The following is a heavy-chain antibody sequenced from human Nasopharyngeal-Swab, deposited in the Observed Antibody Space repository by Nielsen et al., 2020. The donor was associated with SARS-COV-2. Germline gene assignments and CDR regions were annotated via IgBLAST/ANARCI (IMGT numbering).Heavy chain of an antibody. Sequence: GESLKISCAASGFTFSDYYMSWIRQAPGKGLEWVSYISSSGSTIYYADSVKGRFTISRDNAKNSLYLQMNSLRAEDTAVYYCARDWGSGWWGYYYGMDVWGQGTTVTVSS. D-gene: IGHD6-19*01. CDR3: ARDWGSGWWGYYYGMDV. J-gene: IGHJ6*02. V-gene: IGHV3-11*01. CDR1: GFTFSDYY. CDR2: ISSSGSTI.